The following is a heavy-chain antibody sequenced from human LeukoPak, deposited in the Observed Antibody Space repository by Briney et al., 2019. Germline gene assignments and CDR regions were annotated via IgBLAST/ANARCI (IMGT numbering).Heavy chain of an antibody. D-gene: IGHD1-26*01. CDR3: ARVGSGSYFPIFDY. CDR1: GFTFSSYS. CDR2: ISSSGSTI. V-gene: IGHV3-48*04. Sequence: GGSLRLSCAASGFTFSSYSMNWVRQAPGKGLEWVSYISSSGSTIYYADSVKGRFTISRDNAKNSLYLQMNSLRAEDTAVYYCARVGSGSYFPIFDYWGQGTLVTVSS. J-gene: IGHJ4*02.